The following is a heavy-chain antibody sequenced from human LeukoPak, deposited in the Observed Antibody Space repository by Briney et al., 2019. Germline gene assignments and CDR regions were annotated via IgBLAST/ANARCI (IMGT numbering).Heavy chain of an antibody. CDR3: ARGGGSGSYYKRELDY. Sequence: GSLRLSCAASGITFSNSWMCWVRQAPGKGLEWVANIKEDGSEKYYVNSVKGRFTISRGNAKNSLYLQMNSLRAEDTAVYYCARGGGSGSYYKRELDYWGQGTLVTVSS. CDR2: IKEDGSEK. V-gene: IGHV3-7*01. D-gene: IGHD3-10*01. J-gene: IGHJ4*02. CDR1: GITFSNSW.